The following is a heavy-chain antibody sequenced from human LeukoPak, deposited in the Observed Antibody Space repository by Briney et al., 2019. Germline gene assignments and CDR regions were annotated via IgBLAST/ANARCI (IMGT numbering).Heavy chain of an antibody. CDR3: ARGGGWFDP. V-gene: IGHV3-23*01. Sequence: GGSLRLSCAASGFTFSSYAMTWVRQAPGKGLEWVSAISGSGGSTYYADSVKGRFTISRDNAKNSLYLQMNSLRAEDTAVYYCARGGGWFDPWGQGTLVTVSS. CDR1: GFTFSSYA. J-gene: IGHJ5*02. D-gene: IGHD3-16*01. CDR2: ISGSGGST.